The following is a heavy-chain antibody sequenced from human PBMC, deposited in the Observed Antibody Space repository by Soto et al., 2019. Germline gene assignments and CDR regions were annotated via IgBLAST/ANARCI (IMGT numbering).Heavy chain of an antibody. J-gene: IGHJ2*01. CDR3: ARLKTTVTKGSIKYWYFDL. CDR2: IYGSGST. V-gene: IGHV4-59*01. D-gene: IGHD4-4*01. CDR1: CGSINNYY. Sequence: PSETLSLTCTFSCGSINNYYWTWFRQPPGKALEWIGYIYGSGSTNYNPSLKSRVTMSVDTSKNQFSLKLTSVTAADTAMYYCARLKTTVTKGSIKYWYFDLWGRGTLVTVSS.